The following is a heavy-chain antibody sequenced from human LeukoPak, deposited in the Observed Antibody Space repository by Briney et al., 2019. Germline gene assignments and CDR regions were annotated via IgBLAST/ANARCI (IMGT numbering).Heavy chain of an antibody. J-gene: IGHJ5*02. V-gene: IGHV1-2*06. CDR2: INPNSGGT. Sequence: ASVKVSCKASGYTFTGYYKHWVRQAPGQGLEWMGRINPNSGGTNYAQKFQGRVTMTRDTSISTAYMELSRLRSDYTAVYYCARNLLATISSLFDPWGQGTLVTVSS. CDR1: GYTFTGYY. D-gene: IGHD5-12*01. CDR3: ARNLLATISSLFDP.